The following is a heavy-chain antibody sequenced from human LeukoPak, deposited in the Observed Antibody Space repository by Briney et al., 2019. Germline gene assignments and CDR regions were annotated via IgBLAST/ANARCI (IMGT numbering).Heavy chain of an antibody. CDR2: IYTSGST. D-gene: IGHD2-15*01. V-gene: IGHV4-4*07. J-gene: IGHJ4*02. Sequence: SETLSLTCTVSGYSISSGYYWGWIRQPAGKGLEWIGRIYTSGSTNYNPSLKSRVTMSVDTSKNQFSLKLSSVTAADTAVYYCARGDCSSGSCSTYYFDYWGQGTLVTVSS. CDR3: ARGDCSSGSCSTYYFDY. CDR1: GYSISSGYY.